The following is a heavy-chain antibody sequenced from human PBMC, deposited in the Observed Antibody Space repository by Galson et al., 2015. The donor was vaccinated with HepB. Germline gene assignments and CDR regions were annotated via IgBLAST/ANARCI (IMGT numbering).Heavy chain of an antibody. D-gene: IGHD4-11*01. V-gene: IGHV3-30*02. J-gene: IGHJ6*03. Sequence: SLRLSCAASGFTFSSYGMHWVRRAPGKGLEWVAFIRYDGSNKYYADSVKGRFAISRDNSKNTLYLQMNSLRAEDTAVYYCAKGGSDYISVSDRYYYYMDVWGKGTTVTVSS. CDR2: IRYDGSNK. CDR3: AKGGSDYISVSDRYYYYMDV. CDR1: GFTFSSYG.